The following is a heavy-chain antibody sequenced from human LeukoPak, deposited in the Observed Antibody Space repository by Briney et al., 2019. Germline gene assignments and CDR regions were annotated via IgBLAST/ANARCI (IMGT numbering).Heavy chain of an antibody. CDR3: AKIDDFWSGYFDY. Sequence: PGRSLRLSCAASGFTFSSYAMSWVRQAPGKGLEWVSAISGSGDSTYYADSVKGRFTISRDNSKNTLYLQMNSLRAEDTAVYYCAKIDDFWSGYFDYWGQGTLVTVSS. V-gene: IGHV3-23*01. CDR2: ISGSGDST. J-gene: IGHJ4*02. D-gene: IGHD3-3*01. CDR1: GFTFSSYA.